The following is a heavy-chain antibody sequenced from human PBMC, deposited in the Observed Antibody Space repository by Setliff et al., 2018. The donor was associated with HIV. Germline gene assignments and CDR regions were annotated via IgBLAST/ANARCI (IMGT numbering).Heavy chain of an antibody. D-gene: IGHD3-16*01. J-gene: IGHJ3*01. CDR1: GYMFIAYG. CDR3: AGDDGGYNYAEAFDV. CDR2: IGPYNDRT. V-gene: IGHV1-18*01. Sequence: ASVKVSCKTSGYMFIAYGMSWVRRAPGQGLEWMGWIGPYNDRTEYAQKFQGRVSLTIDTSASTAYMELRSLRSDDTAVYYCAGDDGGYNYAEAFDVWGQGTMVTV.